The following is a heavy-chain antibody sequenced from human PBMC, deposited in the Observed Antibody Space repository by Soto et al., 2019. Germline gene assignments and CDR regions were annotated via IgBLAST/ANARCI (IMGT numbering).Heavy chain of an antibody. CDR2: IIPILGIA. Sequence: SVKVSCKASGGTFSSYTISWVRQAPGQGLEWMGRIIPILGIANYAQKFQGRVTITADKSTSTAYMELSSLRSEDTAVYYCATLIAAAGIYFDYWGQGTLVTVSS. D-gene: IGHD6-13*01. CDR1: GGTFSSYT. V-gene: IGHV1-69*02. CDR3: ATLIAAAGIYFDY. J-gene: IGHJ4*02.